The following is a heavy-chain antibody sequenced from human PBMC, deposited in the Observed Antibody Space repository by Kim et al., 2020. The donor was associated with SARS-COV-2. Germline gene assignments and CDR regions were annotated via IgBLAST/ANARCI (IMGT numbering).Heavy chain of an antibody. CDR3: SRVSMAAAGSYGMDV. Sequence: ASVKVSCKASGYTFTTYYMHWVRQAPGQGLEWMGIINPSDGGTTYAQKFRGRVTMPRDTSSSTVYMELSSLRPEDTAVYYCSRVSMAAAGSYGMDVWGQGTTVTVFS. CDR2: INPSDGGT. V-gene: IGHV1-46*01. CDR1: GYTFTTYY. D-gene: IGHD6-13*01. J-gene: IGHJ6*02.